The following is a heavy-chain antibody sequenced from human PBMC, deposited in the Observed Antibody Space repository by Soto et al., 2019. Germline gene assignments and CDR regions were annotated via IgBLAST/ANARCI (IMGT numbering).Heavy chain of an antibody. D-gene: IGHD6-13*01. CDR1: GGSISSYY. CDR3: ARALSSAAGLYFDF. CDR2: IHTTDGT. Sequence: KTSETLSLTCTVSGGSISSYYWSWIRQPAGKEMEWIGRIHTTDGTNYNPSLKSRLTMSIDTSNNQFSLNLRFLTAADTAVYYGARALSSAAGLYFDFWGQGTLVTVSS. V-gene: IGHV4-4*07. J-gene: IGHJ4*02.